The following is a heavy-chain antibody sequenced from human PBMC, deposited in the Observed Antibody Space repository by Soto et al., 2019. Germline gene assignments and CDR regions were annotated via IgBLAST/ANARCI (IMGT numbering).Heavy chain of an antibody. CDR2: ISSSSSYI. V-gene: IGHV3-21*01. D-gene: IGHD6-13*01. CDR1: GLTVSSYI. J-gene: IGHJ4*02. CDR3: ARAQALGIAAQRH. Sequence: PGGSLRLSCAASGLTVSSYIMNWVRQAPGKGLEWVSSISSSSSYIYYADSVKGRFTISRDNAKNSLYLQMNSLRAEDTAVYYCARAQALGIAAQRHWGQGTLVTVSS.